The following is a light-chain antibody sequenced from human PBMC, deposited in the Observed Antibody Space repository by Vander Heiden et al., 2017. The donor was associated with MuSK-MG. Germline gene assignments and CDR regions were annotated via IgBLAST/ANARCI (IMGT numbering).Light chain of an antibody. CDR2: YDN. V-gene: IGLV3-25*02. CDR1: ALPKQY. J-gene: IGLJ3*02. CDR3: QSADSSGTYVV. Sequence: SYELTQPPSVSVSPGQTATITCSGDALPKQYADWYRQKQGQATVLVIYYDNERPSGIPERLLAYSSGNTATLNISGVQAEEEADDYCQSADSSGTYVVFGGGTKLTVL.